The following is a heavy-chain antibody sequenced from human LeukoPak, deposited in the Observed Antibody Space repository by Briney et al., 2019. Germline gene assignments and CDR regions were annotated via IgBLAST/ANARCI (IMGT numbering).Heavy chain of an antibody. Sequence: SQTLSLTCALSGDIVSSNSAAWHWIRQSPSRGLEWLGRTYYRSKWYNDYAVSVKSRITINPDTSKNQFSLQLNSVTPEDTAVYYCARGLYYDFWPNYFDYWGQGTLVTVSS. J-gene: IGHJ4*02. CDR1: GDIVSSNSAA. V-gene: IGHV6-1*01. CDR3: ARGLYYDFWPNYFDY. CDR2: TYYRSKWYN. D-gene: IGHD3-3*01.